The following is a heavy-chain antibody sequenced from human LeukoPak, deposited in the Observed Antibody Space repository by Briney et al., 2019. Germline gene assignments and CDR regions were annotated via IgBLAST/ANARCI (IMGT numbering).Heavy chain of an antibody. D-gene: IGHD5/OR15-5a*01. J-gene: IGHJ5*02. CDR2: IYPGHSDT. Sequence: GESLKISCKGSGYSFTRHWIAWVRQMPGKGLEWMGIIYPGHSDTRYSPSFQGQVTISADESTTTAYLQWSSVKASDTAMYYCARGNNENFYDWFDPWGQGTLVTVSS. CDR3: ARGNNENFYDWFDP. V-gene: IGHV5-51*01. CDR1: GYSFTRHW.